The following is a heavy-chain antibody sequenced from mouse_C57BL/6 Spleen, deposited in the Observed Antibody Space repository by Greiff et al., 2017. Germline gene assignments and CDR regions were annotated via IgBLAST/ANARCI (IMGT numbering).Heavy chain of an antibody. CDR2: ISYDGSN. CDR1: GYSITSGYY. CDR3: ARVYYGSSLGAMDY. J-gene: IGHJ4*01. Sequence: ESGPGLVKPSQSLSLTCSVTGYSITSGYYWNWIRQFPGNKLEWMGYISYDGSNNYNPSLKNRISITRDTSKNQFFLKLNSVTTEDTATYYCARVYYGSSLGAMDYWGQGTSVTVSS. D-gene: IGHD1-1*01. V-gene: IGHV3-6*01.